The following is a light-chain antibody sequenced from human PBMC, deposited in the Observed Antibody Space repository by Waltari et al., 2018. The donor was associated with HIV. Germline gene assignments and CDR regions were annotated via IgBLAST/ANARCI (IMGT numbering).Light chain of an antibody. CDR3: SSYGGSNVFYV. V-gene: IGLV2-23*02. J-gene: IGLJ1*01. Sequence: QPGLTQPASVSASPGPPISISCTGTSSDIGGFKLLSWYQQHSGKAPQLIIYEVNQRPSGISNRFSGSQSGNTASLTISGLQAEDEAEYFCSSYGGSNVFYVFGSGTRVTVL. CDR1: SSDIGGFKL. CDR2: EVN.